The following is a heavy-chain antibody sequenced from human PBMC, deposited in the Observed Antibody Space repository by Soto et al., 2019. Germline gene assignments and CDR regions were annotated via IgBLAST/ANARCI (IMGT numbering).Heavy chain of an antibody. D-gene: IGHD2-2*01. Sequence: QLQLQESGPRLVKPSETLSLTCSVSGGSISSSSYSWGWIRQPPGKGLEWIGTIYYSGSTHYNPSREGRVAISADTPNTQLSLRLSSVTAADTAVYYCGRQPGHCGSTTCFGYYSVDVWGQGTTVTVSS. CDR2: IYYSGST. V-gene: IGHV4-39*01. CDR3: GRQPGHCGSTTCFGYYSVDV. CDR1: GGSISSSSYS. J-gene: IGHJ6*02.